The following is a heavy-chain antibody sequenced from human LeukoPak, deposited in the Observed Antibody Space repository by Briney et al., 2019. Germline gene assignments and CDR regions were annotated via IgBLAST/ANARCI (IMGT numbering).Heavy chain of an antibody. D-gene: IGHD3-3*01. CDR1: GGSISSSSYY. CDR2: IYYSGST. J-gene: IGHJ6*03. V-gene: IGHV4-39*01. CDR3: ARTHTYYDFWSGYYYYYMDV. Sequence: PPETLSLTCTVSGGSISSSSYYWGWIRQPPGKGLEWIGSIYYSGSTYYNPSLKSRVTISVDTSKNQFSLKLSSVTAADTAVYYCARTHTYYDFWSGYYYYYMDVWGKGTTVTVSS.